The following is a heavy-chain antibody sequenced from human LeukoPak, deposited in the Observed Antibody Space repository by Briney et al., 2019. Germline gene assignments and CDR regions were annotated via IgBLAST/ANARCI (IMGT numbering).Heavy chain of an antibody. CDR2: IYYSGST. V-gene: IGHV4-39*07. J-gene: IGHJ4*02. CDR1: GGSISSSSYY. D-gene: IGHD3-3*01. CDR3: ARGMYYDFWSGYYTGRYYFDY. Sequence: SETLSLTCTVSGGSISSSSYYWGWIRQPPGKGLEWIGSIYYSGSTYYNPSLKSRVPISVDTSKNQFSLKLSSVTAADTAVYYCARGMYYDFWSGYYTGRYYFDYWGQGTLVTVSS.